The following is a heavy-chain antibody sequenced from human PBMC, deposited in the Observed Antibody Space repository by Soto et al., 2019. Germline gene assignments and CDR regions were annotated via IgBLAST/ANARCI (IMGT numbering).Heavy chain of an antibody. V-gene: IGHV3-7*01. Sequence: GGSLRLSCAASGFTFSSYWMSWVRQAPGKGPEWVANIKQDGSEKYYVDSVKGRFTISRDNAKNSLYLQMDSLRAEDTAVYYCARDQDQAYCSSTSCPIGGLDYWGQGTLVTVSS. CDR3: ARDQDQAYCSSTSCPIGGLDY. CDR1: GFTFSSYW. CDR2: IKQDGSEK. J-gene: IGHJ4*02. D-gene: IGHD2-2*01.